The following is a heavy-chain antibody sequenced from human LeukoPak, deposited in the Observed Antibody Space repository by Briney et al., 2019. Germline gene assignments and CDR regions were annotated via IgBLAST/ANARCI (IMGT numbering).Heavy chain of an antibody. Sequence: PSETLSLTCTVSGGSISSYYWSWIRQPPGKGLEWIGEINHSGSTNYNPSLKSRVTISVDTSKNQFSLKLSSVTAADTAVYYCASRAAAGDFDYWGQGTLVTVSS. CDR3: ASRAAAGDFDY. V-gene: IGHV4-34*01. CDR1: GGSISSYY. CDR2: INHSGST. D-gene: IGHD6-13*01. J-gene: IGHJ4*02.